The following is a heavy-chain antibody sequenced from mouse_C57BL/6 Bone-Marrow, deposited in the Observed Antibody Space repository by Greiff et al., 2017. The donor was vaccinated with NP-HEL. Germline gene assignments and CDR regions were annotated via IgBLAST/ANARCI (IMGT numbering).Heavy chain of an antibody. CDR2: IYPRSGNT. Sequence: QVQLQQSGAELVRPGASVKLSCKASGYTFTSYGISWVKQRTGQGLEWIGEIYPRSGNTYYNEKFKGKATLTVDKSSSTAYMELRSLTSEDSAVDVCAREGGLRRYFDDWGTGTTVTVSS. D-gene: IGHD2-4*01. V-gene: IGHV1-81*01. CDR3: AREGGLRRYFDD. CDR1: GYTFTSYG. J-gene: IGHJ1*03.